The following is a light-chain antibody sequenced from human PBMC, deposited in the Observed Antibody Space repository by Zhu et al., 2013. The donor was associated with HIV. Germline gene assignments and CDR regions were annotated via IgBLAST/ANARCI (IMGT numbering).Light chain of an antibody. Sequence: QSALTQPASVSGSPGQSITISCTGTSSDVGGYNYVSWYQQHPGQAPKVMIYDVSHRPSGVSNRFSGSKSGNTASLTISGLQSEDEADYYCSSSTTSTTLYVFGTGTKVTVL. CDR3: SSSTTSTTLYV. CDR1: SSDVGGYNY. V-gene: IGLV2-14*03. J-gene: IGLJ1*01. CDR2: DVS.